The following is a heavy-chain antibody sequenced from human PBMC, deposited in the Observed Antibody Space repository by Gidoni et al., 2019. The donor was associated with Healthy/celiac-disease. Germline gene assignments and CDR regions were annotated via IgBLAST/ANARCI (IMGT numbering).Heavy chain of an antibody. D-gene: IGHD3-9*01. CDR2: INPNSGGT. V-gene: IGHV1-2*02. J-gene: IGHJ6*02. CDR1: GYTFTGYY. Sequence: QVQLVQSGAEVKKPGASVKVSCKASGYTFTGYYMHWVRQAPGQGLEWMGWINPNSGGTNYAQKFQGRVTMTRDTSISTAYMELSRLRSDDTAVYYCARDYDILTGYVYYYGMDVWGQGTTVTVSS. CDR3: ARDYDILTGYVYYYGMDV.